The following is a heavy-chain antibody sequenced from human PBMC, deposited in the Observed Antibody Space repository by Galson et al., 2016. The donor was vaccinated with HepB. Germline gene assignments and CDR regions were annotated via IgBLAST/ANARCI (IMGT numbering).Heavy chain of an antibody. CDR3: VRDGDHYDFDF. CDR1: GFTFGNYW. V-gene: IGHV3-74*01. D-gene: IGHD4-17*01. J-gene: IGHJ4*02. CDR2: LSSDGRDA. Sequence: SLRLSCAASGFTFGNYWMHWVRHAPGQGLVWVSRLSSDGRDAIYADSVKGRFSISRYNARNTLFLQMNSLRAEDTAVYFCVRDGDHYDFDFWGQGTLVTVSS.